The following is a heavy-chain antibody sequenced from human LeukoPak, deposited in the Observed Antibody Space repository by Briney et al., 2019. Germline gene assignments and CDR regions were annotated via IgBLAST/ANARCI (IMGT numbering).Heavy chain of an antibody. CDR1: GFTVSGNY. CDR3: ARVLPVSRYYDSSGCFDY. CDR2: IYSGGST. V-gene: IGHV3-66*01. Sequence: GGSLRLSCAASGFTVSGNYMSWVRQAPGKGLEWVSVIYSGGSTYYADSVKGRFTISRDNSKNTLYLQMNSLRAEDTAVYYCARVLPVSRYYDSSGCFDYWGQGTLVTVSS. J-gene: IGHJ4*02. D-gene: IGHD3-22*01.